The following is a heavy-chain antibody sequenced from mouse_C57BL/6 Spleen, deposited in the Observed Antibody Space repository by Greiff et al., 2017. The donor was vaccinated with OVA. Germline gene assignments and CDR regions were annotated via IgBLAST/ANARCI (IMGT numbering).Heavy chain of an antibody. J-gene: IGHJ3*01. CDR2: IYPGDGDT. CDR1: GYAFSSSW. D-gene: IGHD1-1*01. CDR3: ARSPLSAWFAY. V-gene: IGHV1-82*01. Sequence: QVQLQQSGPELVKPGASVKISCKASGYAFSSSWMNWVKQRPGKGLEWIGRIYPGDGDTNYNGKFKGKATLTADKSSTTAYMQLSSLTSEDSAVYFCARSPLSAWFAYWGQGTLVTVSA.